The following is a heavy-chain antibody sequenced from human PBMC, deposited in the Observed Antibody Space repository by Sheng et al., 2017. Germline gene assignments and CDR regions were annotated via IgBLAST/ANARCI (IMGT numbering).Heavy chain of an antibody. CDR3: ARGHWQRDY. CDR1: GLRFTTSW. CDR2: IKQDGSEK. Sequence: EVQLVESGGGLVQPGGSLRLSCAVSGLRFTTSWMSWVRQAPGKGLEWVANIKQDGSEKYYVDSVKGRFTISRDNSKNSLFLQMDSLRAEDTAVYYCARGHWQRDYWGQGTLVTVSS. J-gene: IGHJ4*02. D-gene: IGHD3-10*01. V-gene: IGHV3-7*01.